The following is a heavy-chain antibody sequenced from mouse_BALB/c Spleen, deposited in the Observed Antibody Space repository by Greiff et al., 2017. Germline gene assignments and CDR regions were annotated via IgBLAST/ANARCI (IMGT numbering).Heavy chain of an antibody. CDR3: ARGYDYYWYFDV. Sequence: EVQLVESGGGLVQPGGSLKLSCAASGFTFSSYGMSWVRQTPDKRLELVATINSNGGSTYYPDSVKGRFTISRDNAKNTLYLQMSSLKSEDTAMYYCARGYDYYWYFDVWGAGTTVTVSS. CDR2: INSNGGST. J-gene: IGHJ1*01. V-gene: IGHV5-6-3*01. CDR1: GFTFSSYG. D-gene: IGHD2-4*01.